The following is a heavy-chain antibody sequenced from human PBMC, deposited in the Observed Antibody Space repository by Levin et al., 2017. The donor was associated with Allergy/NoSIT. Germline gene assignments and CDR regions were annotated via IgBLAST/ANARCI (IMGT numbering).Heavy chain of an antibody. V-gene: IGHV3-64D*06. Sequence: GGSLRLSCSASGFTFSSFAIYWVRQAPGKGLECVSVISSNGGNIYYGDSVKGRFTISRDNSKNTLYLQMSSLRAEDTAVYYCVRVRVGATSPGNYFDYWGQGTLVTVSS. J-gene: IGHJ4*02. CDR1: GFTFSSFA. CDR2: ISSNGGNI. CDR3: VRVRVGATSPGNYFDY. D-gene: IGHD1-26*01.